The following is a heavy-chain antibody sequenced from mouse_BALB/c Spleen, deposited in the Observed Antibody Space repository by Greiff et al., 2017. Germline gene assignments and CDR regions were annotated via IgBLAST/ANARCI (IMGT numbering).Heavy chain of an antibody. D-gene: IGHD2-3*01. CDR1: GYTFTSYY. CDR2: IYPGDGST. CDR3: ARDHDGYYGGWFAY. V-gene: IGHV1S56*01. J-gene: IGHJ3*01. Sequence: VKLMESGPELVKPGASVKMSCKASGYTFTSYYIHWVKQRPGQGLEWIGWIYPGDGSTKYNEKFKGKTTLTADKSSSTAYMLLSSLTSEDSAIYFCARDHDGYYGGWFAYWGQGTLVTVSA.